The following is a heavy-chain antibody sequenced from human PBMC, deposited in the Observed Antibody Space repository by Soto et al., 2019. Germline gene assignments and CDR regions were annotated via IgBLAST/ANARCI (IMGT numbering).Heavy chain of an antibody. CDR3: ARHLGYDSSGYYRNWFDP. J-gene: IGHJ5*02. D-gene: IGHD3-22*01. Sequence: SETLSLTCTVSGGSISSYHWSWIRQTPGKGLEWIGYVHYSWGSNYNPSLKSRVAISLDTSKSQFSLKLTSVTATDTAVYYCARHLGYDSSGYYRNWFDPWGQGTLVTVSS. CDR1: GGSISSYH. CDR2: VHYSWGS. V-gene: IGHV4-59*08.